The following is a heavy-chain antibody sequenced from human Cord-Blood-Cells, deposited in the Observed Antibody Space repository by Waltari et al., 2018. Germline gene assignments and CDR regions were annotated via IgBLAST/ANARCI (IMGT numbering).Heavy chain of an antibody. Sequence: GLEWVAVIWYDGSNKYYADSVKGRFTISRDNSKNTLYLQMNSLRAEDTAVYYCARARRIAAAGNWFDPWGQGTLVTVSS. CDR3: ARARRIAAAGNWFDP. CDR2: IWYDGSNK. D-gene: IGHD6-13*01. V-gene: IGHV3-33*01. J-gene: IGHJ5*02.